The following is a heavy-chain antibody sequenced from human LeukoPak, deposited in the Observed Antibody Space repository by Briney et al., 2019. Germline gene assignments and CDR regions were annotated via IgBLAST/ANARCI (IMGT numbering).Heavy chain of an antibody. Sequence: PSETLSLTCTVSGYSISSGYYWTCIRQSPGRGLEWIGDISNSGSTNYNPSLKSRATISIDTSKNQCSLKLSSVTAADTAVYYCGRDALVGYFSYYYMDVWGKGTTVTVSS. CDR2: ISNSGST. CDR3: GRDALVGYFSYYYMDV. CDR1: GYSISSGYY. D-gene: IGHD2-15*01. V-gene: IGHV4-38-2*02. J-gene: IGHJ6*03.